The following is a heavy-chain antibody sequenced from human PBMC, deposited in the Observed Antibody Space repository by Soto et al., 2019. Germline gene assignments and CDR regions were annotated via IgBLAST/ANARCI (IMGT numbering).Heavy chain of an antibody. CDR1: GGSIITYY. V-gene: IGHV4-59*01. J-gene: IGHJ4*02. CDR3: ARDGSRYDFWSGPYYFDY. CDR2: IYYSGST. Sequence: PSLTLCLTCTVAGGSIITYYCSWIRQPPWKGLEWIGYIYYSGSTNYNPSLKSRVTISVDASKNQFSLKLSSVSAADTAVYYCARDGSRYDFWSGPYYFDYWGQGTLVTVSS. D-gene: IGHD3-3*01.